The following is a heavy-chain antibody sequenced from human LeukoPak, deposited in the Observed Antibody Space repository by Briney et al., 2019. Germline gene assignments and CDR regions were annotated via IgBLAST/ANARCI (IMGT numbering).Heavy chain of an antibody. Sequence: GGSLRLSCAASGFTFSSYAMHWVRQAPGKGLEWVAVISYDGSNKYYADSVKGRFTISRDNSKDTLYLQMNSLRAEDTAVYYCARGPPGGSGWYRGNLGWYYYYYGMDVWGQGTTVTVSS. D-gene: IGHD6-19*01. CDR3: ARGPPGGSGWYRGNLGWYYYYYGMDV. J-gene: IGHJ6*02. CDR2: ISYDGSNK. CDR1: GFTFSSYA. V-gene: IGHV3-30-3*01.